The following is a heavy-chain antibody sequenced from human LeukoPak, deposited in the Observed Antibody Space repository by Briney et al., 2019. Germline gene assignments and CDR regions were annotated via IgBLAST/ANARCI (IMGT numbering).Heavy chain of an antibody. Sequence: GGSLRLSRAASGFTFRDYNMNWVRQAPGKGLEWVSSITSSSSYMYYADSVKGRFTISRDNAGNSLHLQMNSLRAEDTAVYYCARGGSSSPVISVHWGQGTLVTVSS. CDR1: GFTFRDYN. CDR3: ARGGSSSPVISVH. D-gene: IGHD6-6*01. J-gene: IGHJ4*02. CDR2: ITSSSSYM. V-gene: IGHV3-21*01.